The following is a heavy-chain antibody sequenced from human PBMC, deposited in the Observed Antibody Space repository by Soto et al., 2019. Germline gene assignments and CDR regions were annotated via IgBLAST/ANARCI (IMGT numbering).Heavy chain of an antibody. CDR1: GYTFTSYY. D-gene: IGHD2-15*01. J-gene: IGHJ3*02. Sequence: ASVKVSCKASGYTFTSYYMHWVRQAPGQGLEWMGIINPSGGSTSYAQKFQGRVTMTRDTSTSTDYMELSSLRSEDTAVYYCARGFRYCSGGSCYSGAFDIWGQGTMVTVSS. CDR2: INPSGGST. CDR3: ARGFRYCSGGSCYSGAFDI. V-gene: IGHV1-46*03.